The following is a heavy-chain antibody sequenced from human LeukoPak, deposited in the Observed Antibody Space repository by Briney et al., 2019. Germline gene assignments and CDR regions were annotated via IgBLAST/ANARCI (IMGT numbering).Heavy chain of an antibody. D-gene: IGHD3-22*01. V-gene: IGHV3-30*02. J-gene: IGHJ3*02. CDR3: ARDANYHDSSVYYDAFDI. Sequence: GGSLRLSCAASGFTFSSYGMHWVRQAPGKGLEWVAFIRYDGSNKYYADSVKGRFTISRDNSKNTLYLQMNSLRAEDTAVYYCARDANYHDSSVYYDAFDIWGQGTMVTVSS. CDR2: IRYDGSNK. CDR1: GFTFSSYG.